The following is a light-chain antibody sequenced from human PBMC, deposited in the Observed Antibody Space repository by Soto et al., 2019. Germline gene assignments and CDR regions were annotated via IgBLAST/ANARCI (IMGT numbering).Light chain of an antibody. CDR1: QSLVYSDGNTY. CDR2: NVS. CDR3: MQGTHWPPIT. Sequence: DVVMTQSPLSLPVTLGQPASISCRSSQSLVYSDGNTYLNWFQQRPGQSPRRLIYNVSKRDSGVPDRFSGSGSGTDFTLKISRVEPEDVGVYYCMQGTHWPPITFGQGTRLEIK. V-gene: IGKV2-30*01. J-gene: IGKJ5*01.